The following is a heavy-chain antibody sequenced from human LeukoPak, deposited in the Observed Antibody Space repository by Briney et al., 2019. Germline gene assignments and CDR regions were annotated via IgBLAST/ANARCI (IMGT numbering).Heavy chain of an antibody. CDR3: ARPSAVAYSSGWYRTGAFDI. D-gene: IGHD6-19*01. CDR2: IYKSGST. J-gene: IGHJ3*02. CDR1: GGSISSGSYY. Sequence: SETLSLTCTVSGGSISSGSYYCSWIRQPAGKGLEWIGHIYKSGSTNYNPSLKSRVTVSVDTSKNQFSLKLSSVTAADTAVYYCARPSAVAYSSGWYRTGAFDIWGQGTMVTVSS. V-gene: IGHV4-61*09.